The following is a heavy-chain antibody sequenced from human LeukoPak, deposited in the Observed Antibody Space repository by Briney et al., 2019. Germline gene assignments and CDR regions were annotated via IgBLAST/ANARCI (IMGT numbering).Heavy chain of an antibody. V-gene: IGHV5-51*01. CDR1: GLTISSSG. CDR2: IYPGDSNT. D-gene: IGHD1-26*01. CDR3: ARGLSGSYYDAFDI. Sequence: TPGGSLRLSCAASGLTISSSGVSWVRQTPGKGLEWMGIIYPGDSNTRYSPSFQGQVTISADKSINTAYLQWSSLKAPDTAMYYCARGLSGSYYDAFDIWGQGTMVTVSS. J-gene: IGHJ3*02.